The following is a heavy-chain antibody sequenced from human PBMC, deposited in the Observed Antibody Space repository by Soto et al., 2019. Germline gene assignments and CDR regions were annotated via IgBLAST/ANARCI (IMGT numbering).Heavy chain of an antibody. CDR1: GGSFSGYD. CDR3: AREYSVYAYYGMDV. J-gene: IGHJ6*02. Sequence: QVQLQQWGAGLLKPSETLSLTCAVYGGSFSGYDWSWIRQPPGKGLEWIGEMNHSGSTNHNPSLKSRVPISVDTSKNQFSLQLSAVTAADTAVYYCAREYSVYAYYGMDVWGQGTTVTVSS. CDR2: MNHSGST. V-gene: IGHV4-34*01. D-gene: IGHD5-12*01.